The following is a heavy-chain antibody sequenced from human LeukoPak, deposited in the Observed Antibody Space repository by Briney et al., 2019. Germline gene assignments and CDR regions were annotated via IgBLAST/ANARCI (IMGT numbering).Heavy chain of an antibody. CDR3: ATAVISFACDY. D-gene: IGHD2-21*01. V-gene: IGHV4-4*02. Sequence: SETLSLTCALSGGSNSSSNWGSWVRQPPGKGLEWIGEIYHSGSTNYNPSLKSRVTISVDKSKNQSSLKLSPVTAADTAVYYCATAVISFACDYWGQGTLVTVSS. CDR1: GGSNSSSNW. J-gene: IGHJ4*02. CDR2: IYHSGST.